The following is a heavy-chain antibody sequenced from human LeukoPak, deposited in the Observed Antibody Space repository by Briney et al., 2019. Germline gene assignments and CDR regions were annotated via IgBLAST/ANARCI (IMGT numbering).Heavy chain of an antibody. CDR1: GFTFSSYW. D-gene: IGHD2-21*01. CDR3: AGDPTSILWWFDY. J-gene: IGHJ4*02. Sequence: GGSLRLSCAASGFTFSSYWMHWVRQAPGKGLVWVSRINTDGSSTSYADSVKGRFTISRDNAKNTLYLQMNSLRAEDTAVYYCAGDPTSILWWFDYWGQGTLVTVSS. V-gene: IGHV3-74*01. CDR2: INTDGSST.